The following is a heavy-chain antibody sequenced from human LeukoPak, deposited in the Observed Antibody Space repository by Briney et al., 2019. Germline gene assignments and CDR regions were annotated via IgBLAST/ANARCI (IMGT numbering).Heavy chain of an antibody. D-gene: IGHD2-2*01. V-gene: IGHV3-23*01. CDR1: GFTFSSYA. Sequence: GGSLRLSCAASGFTFSSYAMSWVRQAPGKGLDWVSGLSGGGSTYYADSVKGRFTISRDNSKNTLYLQMNSLRAEDTAVYYCARTGYCSSTSCSAGFDPWGQGTLVTVSS. CDR3: ARTGYCSSTSCSAGFDP. CDR2: LSGGGST. J-gene: IGHJ5*02.